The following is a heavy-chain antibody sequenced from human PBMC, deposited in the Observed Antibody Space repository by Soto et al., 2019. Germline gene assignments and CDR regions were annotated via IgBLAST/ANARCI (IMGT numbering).Heavy chain of an antibody. CDR2: IIPIFGTA. CDR3: APKICSGGSCYLYVFDI. D-gene: IGHD2-15*01. Sequence: SVKVSCKASGGTFSSYAISWVRQAPGQGLEWMGGIIPIFGTANYAQKFQGRVTITADESTSTAYMELSSLRSEDTAVYYCAPKICSGGSCYLYVFDIGAQGTMVTV. J-gene: IGHJ3*02. V-gene: IGHV1-69*13. CDR1: GGTFSSYA.